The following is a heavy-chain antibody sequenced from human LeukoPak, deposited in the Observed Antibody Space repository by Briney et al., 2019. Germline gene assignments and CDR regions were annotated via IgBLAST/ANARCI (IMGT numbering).Heavy chain of an antibody. J-gene: IGHJ6*03. CDR1: GYPINNAYY. Sequence: SETLSLTCTVSGYPINNAYYWCWSQHPPGGGVWVLASLYSADSTYYTASLKGRVTFTTDTSKNPLYLKLNCVTAADTAVYYCDRQYDSYFYYYVDLWGTGTPVTVSS. CDR2: LYSADST. V-gene: IGHV4-38-2*02. CDR3: DRQYDSYFYYYVDL. D-gene: IGHD2-2*01.